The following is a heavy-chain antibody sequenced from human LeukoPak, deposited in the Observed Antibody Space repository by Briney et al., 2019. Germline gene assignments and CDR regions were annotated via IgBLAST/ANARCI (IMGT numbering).Heavy chain of an antibody. Sequence: GRSLRLSCAASGFTFDDYAMHWVRQAPGKGLEWVSGISWNSGSIGYADSVKGRFTISRDNAKNSLYLQMNSLRAEDTALYYCASLGSSSPSFDYWGQGTLVTVSS. CDR1: GFTFDDYA. J-gene: IGHJ4*02. V-gene: IGHV3-9*01. CDR3: ASLGSSSPSFDY. CDR2: ISWNSGSI. D-gene: IGHD6-6*01.